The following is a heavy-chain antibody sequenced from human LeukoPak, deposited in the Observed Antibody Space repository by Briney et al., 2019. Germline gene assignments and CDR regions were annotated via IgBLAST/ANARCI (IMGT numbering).Heavy chain of an antibody. CDR1: GGSSSGYY. J-gene: IGHJ4*02. CDR2: ISGSGGST. Sequence: ETLSLTCAVYGGSSSGYYWSWIRQAPGKGLEWVSAISGSGGSTYYADSVKGRFTISRDNSKNTLYLQMNSLRAEDTAVYYCAKRLPDSGYWGQGTLVTVSS. D-gene: IGHD2-21*02. V-gene: IGHV3-23*01. CDR3: AKRLPDSGY.